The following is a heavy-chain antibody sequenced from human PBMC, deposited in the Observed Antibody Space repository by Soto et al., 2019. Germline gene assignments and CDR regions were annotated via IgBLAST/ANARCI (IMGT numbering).Heavy chain of an antibody. Sequence: QVQLVQSGAEVKKPGASVKVSCKASGYTFTSYGISWVRQAPGHGLEWMGWIIAYNGNTNYAQKLQGRVTMTTDTYTSTAYMELRSLRSDDTAVYYCARDVDIVVVPAAIWFEHWGQGTLVTVSS. D-gene: IGHD2-2*02. CDR1: GYTFTSYG. CDR3: ARDVDIVVVPAAIWFEH. CDR2: IIAYNGNT. J-gene: IGHJ5*02. V-gene: IGHV1-18*01.